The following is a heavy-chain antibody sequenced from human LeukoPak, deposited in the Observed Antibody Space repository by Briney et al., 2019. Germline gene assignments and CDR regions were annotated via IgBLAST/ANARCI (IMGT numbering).Heavy chain of an antibody. J-gene: IGHJ4*02. CDR1: GYTFTSYY. CDR2: INPSGGST. Sequence: ASVKVSCKASGYTFTSYYMHWVRQAPGQGLEWMGIINPSGGSTSYAQKFQGRVTMTRDTSTSTVYTELSSLRSEGTAVYYCARAVGVSAAIDYWGQGTLVTVSS. D-gene: IGHD2-8*02. CDR3: ARAVGVSAAIDY. V-gene: IGHV1-46*01.